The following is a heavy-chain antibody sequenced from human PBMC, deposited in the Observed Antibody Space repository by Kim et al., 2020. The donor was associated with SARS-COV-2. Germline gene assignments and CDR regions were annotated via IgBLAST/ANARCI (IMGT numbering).Heavy chain of an antibody. CDR2: INHSGST. Sequence: GSLSLTCAVYGGSFSGYYWSWIRQPPGKGLEWIGEINHSGSTNYNPSLKSRVTISVDTSKNQFSLKLSSVTAADTAVYYCAKGYCSSTSCYPRYFQHWGQGTLVTVSS. CDR1: GGSFSGYY. D-gene: IGHD2-2*01. J-gene: IGHJ1*01. V-gene: IGHV4-34*01. CDR3: AKGYCSSTSCYPRYFQH.